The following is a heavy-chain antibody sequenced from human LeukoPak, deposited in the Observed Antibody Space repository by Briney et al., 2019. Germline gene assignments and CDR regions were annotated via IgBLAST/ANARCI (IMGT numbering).Heavy chain of an antibody. V-gene: IGHV4-38-2*01. CDR3: ARSFDRDWVDGFDI. D-gene: IGHD3/OR15-3a*01. CDR2: IYHTGKT. J-gene: IGHJ3*02. CDR1: GYSISSGYY. Sequence: PSETLSLTCAISGYSISSGYYWGWIRQPPGKGLVWVGSIYHTGKTYYNPSLKSQVTISVDPSKNQFSLKLNSVTAAGTAVYHGARSFDRDWVDGFDIWGQGTLVTVSS.